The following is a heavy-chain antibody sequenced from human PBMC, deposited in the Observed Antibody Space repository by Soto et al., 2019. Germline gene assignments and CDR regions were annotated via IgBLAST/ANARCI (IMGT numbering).Heavy chain of an antibody. Sequence: QVQLQESGPGLVKPSDTLSLTCAVSGYSISSNNWWGWIRQPPGKGLEWIGYIYCSGTTYYNPSLKSRVTMSVVTSKNQFSLELTSVTAVDTAVYYCARREIQGPIDYWGQGTLVTVSS. D-gene: IGHD1-26*01. V-gene: IGHV4-28*01. CDR3: ARREIQGPIDY. CDR1: GYSISSNNW. J-gene: IGHJ4*02. CDR2: IYCSGTT.